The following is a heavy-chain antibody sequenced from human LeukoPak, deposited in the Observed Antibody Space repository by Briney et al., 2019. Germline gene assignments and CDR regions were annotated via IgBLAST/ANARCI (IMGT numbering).Heavy chain of an antibody. CDR2: ISSSSSYI. J-gene: IGHJ3*02. D-gene: IGHD3-10*01. CDR3: ARAFRLGSDAFDI. CDR1: GFTFSSYS. V-gene: IGHV3-21*01. Sequence: GGSLRLSCAASGFTFSSYSMNWVRQAPGKGLEWVSSISSSSSYIYYADSVKGRFTISRDNAKNSLYLQMNSLRAEDTAVYYCARAFRLGSDAFDIWGQGTMVTVSS.